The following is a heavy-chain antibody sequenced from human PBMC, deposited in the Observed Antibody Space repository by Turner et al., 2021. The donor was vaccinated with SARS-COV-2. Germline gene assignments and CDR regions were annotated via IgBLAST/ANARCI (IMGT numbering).Heavy chain of an antibody. V-gene: IGHV3-7*03. CDR1: GFTFSSYL. Sequence: EVQLVESGGDLVQPGGSLRLSCAASGFTFSSYLMNWVRQAPGKGLEWVATIKQDASEKYYADSVKGRFTIFRDNANNSLFLHMNSLRAEDTAVYYCARGRSLEDYWGQGTLITVSS. D-gene: IGHD3-3*01. CDR2: IKQDASEK. CDR3: ARGRSLEDY. J-gene: IGHJ4*02.